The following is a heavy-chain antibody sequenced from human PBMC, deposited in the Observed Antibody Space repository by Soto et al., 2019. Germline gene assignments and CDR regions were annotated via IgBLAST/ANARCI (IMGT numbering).Heavy chain of an antibody. CDR2: INHRGST. D-gene: IGHD3-22*01. V-gene: IGHV4-34*01. J-gene: IGHJ4*02. CDR1: GGSFSGYY. CDR3: ARDLYYYDSSGYFDY. Sequence: SETLSLTCAVYGGSFSGYYWTWIRQPPGKGLEWVGEINHRGSTNYNPSLKSRVTISVDTSKNHFSLRLRSDYTSLYYCARDLYYYDSSGYFDYWGQGTLVTVSS.